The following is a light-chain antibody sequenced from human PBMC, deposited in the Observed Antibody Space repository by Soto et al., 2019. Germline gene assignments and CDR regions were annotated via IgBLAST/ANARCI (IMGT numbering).Light chain of an antibody. V-gene: IGKV3-20*01. CDR3: QQYVSSPLMYT. CDR1: QSVSSSY. J-gene: IGKJ2*01. CDR2: GAS. Sequence: EIVLTQSPGTLSLSPGERATLSCRSSQSVSSSYLAWYQQKPGQAPRLLIYGASNRATGVPDRFSGSGSGTDFTLTISRLEPEDFAVYYCQQYVSSPLMYTFGLGTKLEI.